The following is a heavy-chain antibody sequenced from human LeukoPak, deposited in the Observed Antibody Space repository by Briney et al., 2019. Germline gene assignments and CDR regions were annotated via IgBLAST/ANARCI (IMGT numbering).Heavy chain of an antibody. V-gene: IGHV3-23*01. Sequence: GSLRLSCAASGFTFSSYAMSWVRQAPGKGLEWVSAISGSGGSTYYADSVKGRFTISRDNSKNTLYLQMNSLRAEDTAVYYCAKALRFLEWLYPPGDYWGKGTLVTVSS. J-gene: IGHJ4*02. D-gene: IGHD3-3*01. CDR1: GFTFSSYA. CDR3: AKALRFLEWLYPPGDY. CDR2: ISGSGGST.